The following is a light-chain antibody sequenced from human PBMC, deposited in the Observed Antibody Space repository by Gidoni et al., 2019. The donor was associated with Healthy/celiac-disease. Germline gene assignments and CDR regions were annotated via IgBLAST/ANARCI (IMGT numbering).Light chain of an antibody. J-gene: IGLJ7*01. CDR1: NIGSKS. Sequence: SYVLPQPPSVSVAPGKTARITCGGNNIGSKSVHWYQQKPGQAPVLVIYYDSDRPSGIPERFSGSNSGNTATLTISRVEAGDEADYYCQVWDTSSDHPVFGGGTQLTVL. V-gene: IGLV3-21*04. CDR3: QVWDTSSDHPV. CDR2: YDS.